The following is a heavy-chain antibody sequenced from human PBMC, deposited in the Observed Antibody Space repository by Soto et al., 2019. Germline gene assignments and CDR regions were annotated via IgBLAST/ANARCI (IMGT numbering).Heavy chain of an antibody. CDR2: IYPGHSDT. CDR1: GYSFTSYW. D-gene: IGHD4-4*01. CDR3: ARIPGLQIYYYYYGMDV. Sequence: PGESLKISWKGSGYSFTSYWIYWVRQMPGKGLEWMGIIYPGHSDTRYSLSFQGQVTISADKSISTAYLQWSSLKASDTAMYYCARIPGLQIYYYYYGMDVWGQGTTVTVSS. J-gene: IGHJ6*02. V-gene: IGHV5-51*01.